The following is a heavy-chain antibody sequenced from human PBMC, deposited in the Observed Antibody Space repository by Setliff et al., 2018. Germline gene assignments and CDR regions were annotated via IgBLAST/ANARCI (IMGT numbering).Heavy chain of an antibody. D-gene: IGHD3-3*01. J-gene: IGHJ4*01. V-gene: IGHV4-4*07. CDR3: ARAREGGFLEWAPFDF. Sequence: SETLSLTCSVSVDLILDHWWTWIRQPAGKGLEWMGQVYSDGNTKYNPSLSNPVTISIDRSSNQFSLELSSVNAADTAVYYCARAREGGFLEWAPFDFWGRGMQVTVSS. CDR2: VYSDGNT. CDR1: VDLILDHW.